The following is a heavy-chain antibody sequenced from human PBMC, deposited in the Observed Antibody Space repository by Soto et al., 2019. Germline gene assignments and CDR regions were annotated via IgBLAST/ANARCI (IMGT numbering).Heavy chain of an antibody. D-gene: IGHD5-12*01. V-gene: IGHV3-15*01. CDR2: IKSKTDGGTT. CDR1: GFTFSNAW. J-gene: IGHJ6*02. Sequence: GGSLRLSCAASGFTFSNAWMSWVRQAPGKGLEWVGRIKSKTDGGTTDYAAPVKGRFTISRDDSKNTLYLQMNSLKTEDTAVYYCTTDVQWLPPSYYYYGMDVWGQGTTVTVSS. CDR3: TTDVQWLPPSYYYYGMDV.